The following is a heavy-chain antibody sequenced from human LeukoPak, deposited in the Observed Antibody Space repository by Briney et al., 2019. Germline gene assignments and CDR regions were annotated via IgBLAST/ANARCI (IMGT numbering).Heavy chain of an antibody. J-gene: IGHJ4*02. CDR1: GFTFSNYA. CDR3: WFGYWPEFDY. Sequence: GGSLRLSCAASGFTFSNYAMSWVRQAPGKGLEWVSGMSANGGSTYYVDSVKGRFTISRDNSKNTLSLQMNSLQIEDTAVYYCWFGYWPEFDYWGQGILVTVSS. CDR2: MSANGGST. D-gene: IGHD2-8*02. V-gene: IGHV3-23*01.